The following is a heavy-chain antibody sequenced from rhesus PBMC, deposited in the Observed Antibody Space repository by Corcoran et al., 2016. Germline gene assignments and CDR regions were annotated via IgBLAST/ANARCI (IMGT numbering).Heavy chain of an antibody. CDR2: IYWDDDK. D-gene: IGHD1-14*01. Sequence: QVTLKESGPALVKPTPTLTLTCTFSGFSISTSGMGVGWIRQPPGKALEWLALIYWDDDKYYSTSLKSRINIAKDTSKNQVVLTMTNMDPVDTATYYCERRRLERPFDYWGQGVLVTVSS. CDR3: ERRRLERPFDY. V-gene: IGHV2-174*01. J-gene: IGHJ4*01. CDR1: GFSISTSGMG.